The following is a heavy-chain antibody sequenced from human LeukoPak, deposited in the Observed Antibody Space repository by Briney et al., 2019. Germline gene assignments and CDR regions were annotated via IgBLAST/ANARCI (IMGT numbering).Heavy chain of an antibody. CDR1: GFTFSSYW. D-gene: IGHD6-13*01. J-gene: IGHJ4*02. CDR2: IKQDGREK. CDR3: ARGESSWPY. V-gene: IGHV3-7*01. Sequence: PGGPLRLSCAASGFTFSSYWMSGVRQAPGKGLEGVANIKQDGREKYYVDSVKGRFTISRDNAKNSLCLQMNSLRADDTAVYYCARGESSWPYWGQGTLVTVSS.